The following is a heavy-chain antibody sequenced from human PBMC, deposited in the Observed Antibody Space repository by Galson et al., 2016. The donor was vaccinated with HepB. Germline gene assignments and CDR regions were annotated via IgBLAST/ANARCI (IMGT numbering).Heavy chain of an antibody. J-gene: IGHJ3*02. CDR3: AKGLEGVSGAFDI. Sequence: SVKVSCKVSGGAFRKYVMTWVRQAPGQGPKWIGGIIASIGTASYAQNFQDRVTITADESTNTTYMELSGLRSEDTALYYCAKGLEGVSGAFDIWGQGTMVTVSS. D-gene: IGHD3-10*01. CDR2: IIASIGTA. V-gene: IGHV1-69*13. CDR1: GGAFRKYV.